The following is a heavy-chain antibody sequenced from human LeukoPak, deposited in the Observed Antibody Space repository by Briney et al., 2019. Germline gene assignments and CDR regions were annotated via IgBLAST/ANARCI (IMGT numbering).Heavy chain of an antibody. CDR3: ARANDGVFEGFDY. D-gene: IGHD1-1*01. J-gene: IGHJ4*02. Sequence: ASVKVSCTASGYTFTSYDINWVRQATGQGLEWMGWMNPNSGNTGYAQKFQGRVTITRNTSISTAYMELSSLRSEDTAVYYCARANDGVFEGFDYWGQGTLVTVSS. CDR2: MNPNSGNT. CDR1: GYTFTSYD. V-gene: IGHV1-8*03.